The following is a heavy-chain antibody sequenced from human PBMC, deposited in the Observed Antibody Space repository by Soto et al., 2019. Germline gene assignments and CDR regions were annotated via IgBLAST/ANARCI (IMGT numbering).Heavy chain of an antibody. J-gene: IGHJ6*03. Sequence: EVQLVESGGGLVQPGRSLRLSCAASGFTFDDCAMHWVRQAPGKGLEWVSGISWHSGSIGYADSVKGRFTISRDNAKNSLYLQMNSLRAEDTALYYCAKVGSSWYLGYYYYMDVWGKGTTVTVSS. CDR1: GFTFDDCA. CDR2: ISWHSGSI. CDR3: AKVGSSWYLGYYYYMDV. D-gene: IGHD6-13*01. V-gene: IGHV3-9*01.